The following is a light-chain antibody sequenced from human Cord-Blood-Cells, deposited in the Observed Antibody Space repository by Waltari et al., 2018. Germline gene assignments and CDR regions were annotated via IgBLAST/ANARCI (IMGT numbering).Light chain of an antibody. V-gene: IGLV2-14*01. CDR2: DVS. CDR3: SSYPGSSTGV. Sequence: QSALTQPASVSGSPGQSITIPCTGTSSDVGGYKYVSWYQQHPGKAPKRMSYDVSKRPSGVSMRCSGSKSGNTASLTISGLQAEAEADYSGSSYPGSSTGVFGGGTRLTVL. CDR1: SSDVGGYKY. J-gene: IGLJ3*02.